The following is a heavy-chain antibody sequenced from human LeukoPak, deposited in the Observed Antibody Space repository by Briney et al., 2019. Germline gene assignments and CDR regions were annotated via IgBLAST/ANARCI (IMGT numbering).Heavy chain of an antibody. V-gene: IGHV4-59*08. D-gene: IGHD2/OR15-2a*01. Sequence: SETLSLTCTVSGGSISSYYWSWIRQPPGKGLEWIAYISDIGSINYNPSLKSRVTISLDTSKNQFSLKLSSVTAADTAVYYCAGHHPRNTVDFWGPGTLVTVSP. J-gene: IGHJ4*02. CDR2: ISDIGSI. CDR1: GGSISSYY. CDR3: AGHHPRNTVDF.